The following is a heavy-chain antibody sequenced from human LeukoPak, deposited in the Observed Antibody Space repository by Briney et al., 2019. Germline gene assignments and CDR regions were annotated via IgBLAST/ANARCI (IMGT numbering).Heavy chain of an antibody. D-gene: IGHD6-13*01. J-gene: IGHJ6*03. Sequence: PGGSLRLSCAASGFTLSSNYMSWVRQAPGKGLEWVSDIYSGGSTYYADSVKGRFTISRDNSKTTLYLQRNSLNAEDTAYYYCRRGFCASSSWDYYSYYYMDVWGKGTTVTISS. CDR2: IYSGGST. CDR3: RRGFCASSSWDYYSYYYMDV. V-gene: IGHV3-66*01. CDR1: GFTLSSNY.